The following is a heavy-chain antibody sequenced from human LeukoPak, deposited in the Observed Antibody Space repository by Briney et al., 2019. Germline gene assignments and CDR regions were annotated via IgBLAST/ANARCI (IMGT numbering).Heavy chain of an antibody. Sequence: GGSLRLSCAASGFTFSSHAMHWVRQAPGKGLEYVSAISSNGGSTYYANSVKGRFTISRDNSENTLYLQMGSLRAEDMAVYYCARWCSSTSCSDAFDIWGQGTMVTVSS. V-gene: IGHV3-64*01. D-gene: IGHD2-2*01. CDR1: GFTFSSHA. J-gene: IGHJ3*02. CDR2: ISSNGGST. CDR3: ARWCSSTSCSDAFDI.